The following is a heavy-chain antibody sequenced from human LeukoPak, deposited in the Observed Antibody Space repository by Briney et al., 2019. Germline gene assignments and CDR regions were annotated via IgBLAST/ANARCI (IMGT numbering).Heavy chain of an antibody. D-gene: IGHD3-16*01. CDR2: IYYSGTT. J-gene: IGHJ4*02. Sequence: SQTLSLTCTVSGGSISSAGYYWSWIRQHPGKGLEWMGYIYYSGTTYYNPSLKSRLAISLDTSKNQFSLRLTSVTAADTAVYYCARGGEVTGSKLDYWGQGTLVTVSS. V-gene: IGHV4-31*03. CDR3: ARGGEVTGSKLDY. CDR1: GGSISSAGYY.